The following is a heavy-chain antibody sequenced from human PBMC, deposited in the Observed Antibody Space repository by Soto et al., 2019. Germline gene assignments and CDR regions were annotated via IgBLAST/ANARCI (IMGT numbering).Heavy chain of an antibody. CDR3: AKVRYGAKRTPYWYFDL. CDR2: ISYDGSNK. J-gene: IGHJ2*01. Sequence: QVQLVESGGGVVQPGRSLRLSCAASGFTFSSYGMHWVRQAPGKGLEWVAVISYDGSNKYYADSVKGRFTISRDNSKNTLYLQMNSLRAEDTAVYYCAKVRYGAKRTPYWYFDLWGRGTLVTVSS. V-gene: IGHV3-30*18. CDR1: GFTFSSYG. D-gene: IGHD4-17*01.